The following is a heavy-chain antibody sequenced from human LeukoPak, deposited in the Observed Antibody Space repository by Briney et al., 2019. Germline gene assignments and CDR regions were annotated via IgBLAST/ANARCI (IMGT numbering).Heavy chain of an antibody. CDR2: TSDSGIST. V-gene: IGHV3-23*01. CDR1: GFTFRSFA. J-gene: IGHJ4*02. Sequence: PGGSLRLSCAASGFTFRSFAMSWVRQAPGKGLEWVSATSDSGISTYFADSVKGRFTISRDNTKNTLYLQMNSLRAEDTAVYYCAKDTGQLRWGQGTLVTVSS. CDR3: AKDTGQLR. D-gene: IGHD2-2*01.